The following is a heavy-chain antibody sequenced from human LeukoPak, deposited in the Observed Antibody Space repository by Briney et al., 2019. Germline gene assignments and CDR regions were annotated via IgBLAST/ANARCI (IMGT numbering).Heavy chain of an antibody. Sequence: SSPTLVNPTPTLTLTCTVSGFSLSTSGVGVGWIRQPPGRALEFLALIYWDDDKRYSPSLKSRLTITKDTSKKQVVLTMTNMDPVDTATYYCACRTSMVRGVMSYNWFDPWGQGTPVTVSS. V-gene: IGHV2-5*02. CDR3: ACRTSMVRGVMSYNWFDP. CDR1: GFSLSTSGVG. J-gene: IGHJ5*02. CDR2: IYWDDDK. D-gene: IGHD3-10*01.